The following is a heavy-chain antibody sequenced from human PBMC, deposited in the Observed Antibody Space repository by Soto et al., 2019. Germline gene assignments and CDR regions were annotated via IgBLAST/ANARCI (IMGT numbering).Heavy chain of an antibody. D-gene: IGHD3-9*01. CDR1: GFTFSSYG. V-gene: IGHV3-30*18. J-gene: IGHJ4*02. CDR3: AKGGRGIILTGNLDY. Sequence: QVQLVESGGGVVQPGRSLRLSCAASGFTFSSYGMHWVRQAPGKGLEWVAVISYDGSNKYYADSVKGRFTISGDNSKNTLYLQMNSLRAEDTAVYYCAKGGRGIILTGNLDYWGQGGLVAVCS. CDR2: ISYDGSNK.